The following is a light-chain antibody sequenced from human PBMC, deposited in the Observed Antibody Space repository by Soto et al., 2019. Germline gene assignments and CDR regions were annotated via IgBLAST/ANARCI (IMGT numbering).Light chain of an antibody. CDR1: SSDIGAYNY. CDR2: EVS. J-gene: IGLJ1*01. Sequence: QSVLTQPPSASGSPGQSVTISCTGTSSDIGAYNYVSWYQQYPGKAPKLMIFEVSKRPSGVPDRFSGSKSGNTASLTVSGLLAEDEADYYCFSYAGSNNLIFGTGTKVT. V-gene: IGLV2-8*01. CDR3: FSYAGSNNLI.